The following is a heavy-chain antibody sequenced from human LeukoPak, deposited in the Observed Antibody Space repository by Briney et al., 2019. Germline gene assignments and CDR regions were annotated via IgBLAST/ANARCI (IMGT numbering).Heavy chain of an antibody. J-gene: IGHJ1*01. CDR3: AKDIGRVLLWFGERTFQH. CDR2: ISWNSGSI. CDR1: GFTFDDYA. Sequence: GRPLRLSCAASGFTFDDYAMHWVRQAPGKGLEWVSGISWNSGSIGYADSVKGRFTISRDNAKNSLYLQMNSLRAEDMALYYCAKDIGRVLLWFGERTFQHWGQGTLVTVSS. V-gene: IGHV3-9*03. D-gene: IGHD3-10*01.